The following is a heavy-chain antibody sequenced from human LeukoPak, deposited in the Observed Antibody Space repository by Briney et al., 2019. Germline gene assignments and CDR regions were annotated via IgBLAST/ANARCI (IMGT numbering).Heavy chain of an antibody. J-gene: IGHJ4*02. CDR3: ARAPTESLIGGSSSHFDY. V-gene: IGHV3-48*01. Sequence: GGSLRLSCAASGFTFSSYSMNWVRQAPGKGLEWVSYISSSSTIYYADSVKDRFTISRDNAKNSLYLQMNSLRAEDTAVYYCARAPTESLIGGSSSHFDYWGQGTLVTVSS. CDR2: ISSSSTI. CDR1: GFTFSSYS. D-gene: IGHD6-6*01.